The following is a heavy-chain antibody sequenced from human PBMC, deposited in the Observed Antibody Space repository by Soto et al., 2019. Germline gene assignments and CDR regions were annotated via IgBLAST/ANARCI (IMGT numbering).Heavy chain of an antibody. CDR3: TRLFGIDSPMYFFDQ. Sequence: QVQLQESGPGLVKPSETLSLTCIVSGGSISSHHWSWIRQSPGKGLEWIGHVSYSGSSTYNPSLKGRVTISIDTSNNQFSLNLRSVSAADTAVYYCTRLFGIDSPMYFFDQWGQGTLVTVSS. CDR2: VSYSGSS. J-gene: IGHJ4*02. CDR1: GGSISSHH. D-gene: IGHD2-8*01. V-gene: IGHV4-59*08.